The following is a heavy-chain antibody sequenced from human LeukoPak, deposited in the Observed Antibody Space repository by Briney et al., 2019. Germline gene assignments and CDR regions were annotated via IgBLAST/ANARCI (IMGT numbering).Heavy chain of an antibody. J-gene: IGHJ4*02. Sequence: QPGGSLRLSCVGSGFTFSSYSMNWVRQAPGKGLEWVSYITSTSTTIYYADSVKGRFTISRDNAKNSLYLQMNSLRDEDTAVYYCTRVEYGSGTYYKTLDYWGPGTLVTVSS. V-gene: IGHV3-48*02. CDR2: ITSTSTTI. D-gene: IGHD3-10*01. CDR3: TRVEYGSGTYYKTLDY. CDR1: GFTFSSYS.